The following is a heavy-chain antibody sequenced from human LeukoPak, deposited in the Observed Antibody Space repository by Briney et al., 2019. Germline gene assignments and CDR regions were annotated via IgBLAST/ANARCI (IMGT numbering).Heavy chain of an antibody. CDR2: IYYSGYT. J-gene: IGHJ4*02. CDR3: AGVRTDTSTYNFDY. CDR1: GVSISNGDYY. Sequence: PSQTLSLTCTVSGVSISNGDYYWSWIRQPPGKGLELIGYIYYSGYTSYTPSLKSRVIISVDTSKNQFSLKLNSVTAADTAVYFCAGVRTDTSTYNFDYWGQGTLVTVSS. D-gene: IGHD3-22*01. V-gene: IGHV4-30-4*01.